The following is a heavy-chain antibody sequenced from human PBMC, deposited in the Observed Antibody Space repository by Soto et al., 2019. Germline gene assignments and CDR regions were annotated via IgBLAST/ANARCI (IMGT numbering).Heavy chain of an antibody. CDR1: GGSFSGYY. Sequence: SETLSLTCAVYGGSFSGYYWSWIRQPPGKGLEWIGEINHSGSTNYNPSLKSRVTISVDTSKNQFSLKLSSVTAADTAVYYCARGPNDYCSGGSCYFRRYYYYMDVWGKGTTVTVSS. CDR2: INHSGST. V-gene: IGHV4-34*01. J-gene: IGHJ6*03. D-gene: IGHD2-15*01. CDR3: ARGPNDYCSGGSCYFRRYYYYMDV.